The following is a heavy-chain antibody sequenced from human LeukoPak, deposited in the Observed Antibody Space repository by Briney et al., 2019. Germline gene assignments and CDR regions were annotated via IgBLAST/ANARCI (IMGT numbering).Heavy chain of an antibody. V-gene: IGHV3-66*01. D-gene: IGHD5-24*01. J-gene: IGHJ4*02. CDR3: ARDIRGYNPFDY. CDR1: GFTVSSNY. Sequence: GGSLRLSCAASGFTVSSNYMSWVRQAPGKGLEWVSVIYSGGRTNYADSLRGRFTISRDNSKNTLYLQMNSLRAEDTAVYYCARDIRGYNPFDYWGQGTLVTVSS. CDR2: IYSGGRT.